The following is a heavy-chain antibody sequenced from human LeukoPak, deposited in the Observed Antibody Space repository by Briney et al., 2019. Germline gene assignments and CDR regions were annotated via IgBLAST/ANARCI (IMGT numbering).Heavy chain of an antibody. J-gene: IGHJ6*03. D-gene: IGHD6-13*01. CDR2: IYYSGST. CDR1: GFTFSDYY. V-gene: IGHV4-59*01. Sequence: PGGSLRLSCVASGFTFSDYYMSWIRQPPGKGLEWIGYIYYSGSTNYNPSLKSRVTISVDTSKNQFSLKLSSVTAADTAVYYCARGILVQYYYYYMDVWGKGTTVTVSS. CDR3: ARGILVQYYYYYMDV.